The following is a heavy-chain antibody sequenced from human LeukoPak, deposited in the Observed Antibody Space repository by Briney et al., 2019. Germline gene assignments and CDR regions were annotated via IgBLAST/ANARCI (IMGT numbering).Heavy chain of an antibody. CDR3: ARTPPTVVVPAAMPDY. Sequence: GRSLRLSCAASGFTFSSYAMHWVRQAPGKGLEWVAVISYDGSNKYYADSVKGRFTISRDNSKNTLYLQMNSLGAEDTAVYYCARTPPTVVVPAAMPDYWGQGTPVTVSS. J-gene: IGHJ4*02. V-gene: IGHV3-30-3*01. D-gene: IGHD2-2*01. CDR2: ISYDGSNK. CDR1: GFTFSSYA.